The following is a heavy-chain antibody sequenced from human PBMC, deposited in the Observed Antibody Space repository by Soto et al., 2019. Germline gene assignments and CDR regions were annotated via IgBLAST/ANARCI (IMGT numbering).Heavy chain of an antibody. V-gene: IGHV3-30*18. CDR2: ISYDGSNK. J-gene: IGHJ4*02. CDR3: AKGFMELRWLVNY. D-gene: IGHD1-26*01. Sequence: GGSLRLSCAASGFTFSSYGMHWVRQAPGKGLEWVAVISYDGSNKYYADSVKGRFTISRDNSKNTLYLQMNSLRAEDTAVYYCAKGFMELRWLVNYWGQGTLVTVSS. CDR1: GFTFSSYG.